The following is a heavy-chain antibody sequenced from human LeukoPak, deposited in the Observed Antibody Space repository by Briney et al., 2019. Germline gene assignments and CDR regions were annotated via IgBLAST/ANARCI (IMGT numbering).Heavy chain of an antibody. D-gene: IGHD6-19*01. CDR1: GFAFSTYG. CDR3: AQGGTTGWYGTY. V-gene: IGHV3-30*18. J-gene: IGHJ4*02. Sequence: PGGSLRLSCAASGFAFSTYGIHWVRQAPGKGLEWVAVISSVGRNEYYADSVEGRFTISRDNSKNTLFLQMNSLRPEDTAVYYCAQGGTTGWYGTYWGQGPLVTVSS. CDR2: ISSVGRNE.